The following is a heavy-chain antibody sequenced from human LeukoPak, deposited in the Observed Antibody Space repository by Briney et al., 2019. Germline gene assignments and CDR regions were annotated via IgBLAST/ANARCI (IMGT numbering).Heavy chain of an antibody. D-gene: IGHD3-22*01. V-gene: IGHV4-34*01. CDR3: ASRSYSDSNGYYVPFDY. CDR1: GGSFSGYY. CDR2: INHSGST. Sequence: PSETLSLTCAVYGGSFSGYYWSWIRQPPGKGLEWIGEINHSGSTNYNPSLKSRVTISVDTSKNQLSLKLSSVTAADTAVYFCASRSYSDSNGYYVPFDYWGQGTLVTVSS. J-gene: IGHJ4*02.